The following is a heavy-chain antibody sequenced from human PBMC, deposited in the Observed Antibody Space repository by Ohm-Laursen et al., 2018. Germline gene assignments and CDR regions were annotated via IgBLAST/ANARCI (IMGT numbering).Heavy chain of an antibody. CDR3: AGRSRSGSFDI. Sequence: GTLSLTCTVSGGSISRNYWSWIRQPAGKGLEWIGRISASGSTNYNPSLKSRVTMSVDTSKNQFSLKLSSVTAADTAVYYCAGRSRSGSFDIWGQGTTVTVSS. CDR1: GGSISRNY. D-gene: IGHD3-10*01. V-gene: IGHV4-4*07. CDR2: ISASGST. J-gene: IGHJ3*02.